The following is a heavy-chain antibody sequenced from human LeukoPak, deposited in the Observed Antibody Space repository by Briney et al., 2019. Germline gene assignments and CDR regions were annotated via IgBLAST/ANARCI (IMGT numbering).Heavy chain of an antibody. V-gene: IGHV3-64*01. CDR2: ISSNGGST. D-gene: IGHD2-2*01. Sequence: GGSLRLSCAASGFTFSSYAMHWVRQAPGKGLEYVSAISSNGGSTYYANSVKGRFTISRDNSKNTLYLQMGSLRAEDMAVYYCASAMTATPHAFDIWGQGTMVTVSS. CDR3: ASAMTATPHAFDI. CDR1: GFTFSSYA. J-gene: IGHJ3*02.